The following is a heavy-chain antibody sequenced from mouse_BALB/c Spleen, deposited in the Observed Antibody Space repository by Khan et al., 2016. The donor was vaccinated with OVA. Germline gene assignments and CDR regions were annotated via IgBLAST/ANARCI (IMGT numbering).Heavy chain of an antibody. CDR2: IWGDGSP. Sequence: QVQLKESGPGLVAPSQSLSITCTVSGFSLTTYGISWVRQPPGKGLEWLGVIWGDGSPNYHSAPRSRLSISKDNSKSQVILKLNSLQTDDTATYYCAKDTSGLWFAYWGQGTLVTVSA. J-gene: IGHJ3*01. CDR1: GFSLTTYG. CDR3: AKDTSGLWFAY. D-gene: IGHD3-2*01. V-gene: IGHV2-3*01.